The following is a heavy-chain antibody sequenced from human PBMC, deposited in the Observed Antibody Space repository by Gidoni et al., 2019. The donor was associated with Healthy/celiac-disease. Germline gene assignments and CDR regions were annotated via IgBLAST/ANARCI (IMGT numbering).Heavy chain of an antibody. CDR1: GVTFSGYA. CDR3: AKDGRSLVVVVHDAFDI. Sequence: EVQPFAPGGGLLQLGESLRLSCAASGVTFSGYAMGWVRLAPGKGLEWVSAISGSGGRTYYAASVKGRFTISRDNSKNTLYLQMSSLRAEDTAVYYCAKDGRSLVVVVHDAFDIWGQGTMVTVSS. V-gene: IGHV3-23*01. CDR2: ISGSGGRT. D-gene: IGHD3-22*01. J-gene: IGHJ3*02.